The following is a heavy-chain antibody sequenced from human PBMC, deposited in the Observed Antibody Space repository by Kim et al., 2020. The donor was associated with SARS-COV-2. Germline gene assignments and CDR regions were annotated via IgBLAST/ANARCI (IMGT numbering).Heavy chain of an antibody. V-gene: IGHV4-59*08. J-gene: IGHJ4*02. Sequence: NPSLKSRVTISVDTSKNQFSLKLSSVTAADTAVYYCARHSGAKGDFRLDQWGQGTLVTVSS. D-gene: IGHD2-21*02. CDR3: ARHSGAKGDFRLDQ.